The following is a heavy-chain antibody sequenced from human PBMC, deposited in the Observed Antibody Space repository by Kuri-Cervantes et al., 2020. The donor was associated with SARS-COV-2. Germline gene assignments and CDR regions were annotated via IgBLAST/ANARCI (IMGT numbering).Heavy chain of an antibody. CDR2: ISYDGSNK. V-gene: IGHV3-30-3*01. J-gene: IGHJ6*02. CDR1: GFTFSSYA. Sequence: GESLKISCAASGFTFSSYAMHWVRQAPGKGLEWVAVISYDGSNKYYADSVKGRFTISRDNSKNTLYLQMNSLRAEDTAVYYCARGHTFAPYYDFWSGYFGMDVWGQGTTVTVSS. CDR3: ARGHTFAPYYDFWSGYFGMDV. D-gene: IGHD3-3*01.